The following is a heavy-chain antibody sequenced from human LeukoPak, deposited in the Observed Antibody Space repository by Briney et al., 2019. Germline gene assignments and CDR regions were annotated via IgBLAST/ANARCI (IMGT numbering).Heavy chain of an antibody. J-gene: IGHJ4*02. CDR3: AKRWSGYHSSEV. D-gene: IGHD3-3*01. CDR2: ISYDGSNK. CDR1: GFTFSSYG. V-gene: IGHV3-30*18. Sequence: GRSLRRSCAASGFTFSSYGSHWVRQAPGKGLEWMAVISYDGSNKYYVDSVKGRFTISRDNSKNTLYLQMNSLRAEDTAVYYCAKRWSGYHSSEVWGQGTLVTVSS.